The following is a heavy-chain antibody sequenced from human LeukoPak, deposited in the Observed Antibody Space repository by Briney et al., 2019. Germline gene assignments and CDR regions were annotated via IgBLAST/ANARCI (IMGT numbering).Heavy chain of an antibody. CDR2: ISSSGSTI. J-gene: IGHJ4*02. D-gene: IGHD3-22*01. CDR1: GFTFSNYA. Sequence: PGGSLRLSCAASGFTFSNYAMSWVRQGPGKGLEWVSYISSSGSTIYYADSVKGRFTISRDNAKNSLYLQMNSLRAEDTAVYYCARSNYYDSSGLFYFDYWGQGTLVTVSS. CDR3: ARSNYYDSSGLFYFDY. V-gene: IGHV3-48*03.